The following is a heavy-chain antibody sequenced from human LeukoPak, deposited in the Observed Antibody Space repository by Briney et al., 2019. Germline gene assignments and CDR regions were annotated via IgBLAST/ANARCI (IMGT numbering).Heavy chain of an antibody. Sequence: PSETLSLTCAVYGGSFSGYYWSWIRQPPGKGLEWIGEINHSGSTNYNPSLKSRVTISVDTSKNQFSLRLSSVTAADTAVYYCARAHVLLWFGELSAVPFDYWGQGTLVTASS. CDR2: INHSGST. CDR1: GGSFSGYY. J-gene: IGHJ4*02. CDR3: ARAHVLLWFGELSAVPFDY. V-gene: IGHV4-34*01. D-gene: IGHD3-10*01.